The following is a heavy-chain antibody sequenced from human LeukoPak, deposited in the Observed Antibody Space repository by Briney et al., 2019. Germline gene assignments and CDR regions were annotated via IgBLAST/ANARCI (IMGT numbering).Heavy chain of an antibody. CDR1: GGTFSSYA. CDR3: AAWSRSSERAFDI. J-gene: IGHJ3*02. V-gene: IGHV1-69*13. D-gene: IGHD3-22*01. Sequence: SVKVSCKASGGTFSSYAISWVRQAPGQGLEWMGGIIPIFGTANYAQKFQGRVTITADESTSTAYMELSSLRSEDTAVYYCAAWSRSSERAFDIWGQGTMVTVSS. CDR2: IIPIFGTA.